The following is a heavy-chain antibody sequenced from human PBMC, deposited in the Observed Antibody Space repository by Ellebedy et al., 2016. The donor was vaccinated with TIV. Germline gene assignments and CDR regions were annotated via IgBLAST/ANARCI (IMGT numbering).Heavy chain of an antibody. Sequence: MPSETLSLTCTVSGGSISSYYWSWIRQPPGKGLEWIGYIYYSGSTNYNPSLKSRVTISVDTSTNQFSMKLSPVTAADTAGFYGARKGGRGWFDPWGQGTLVTVSS. D-gene: IGHD3-10*01. CDR1: GGSISSYY. CDR3: ARKGGRGWFDP. CDR2: IYYSGST. V-gene: IGHV4-59*01. J-gene: IGHJ5*02.